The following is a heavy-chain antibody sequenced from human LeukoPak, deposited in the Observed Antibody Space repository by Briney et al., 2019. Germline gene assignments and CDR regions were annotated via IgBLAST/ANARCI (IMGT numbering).Heavy chain of an antibody. J-gene: IGHJ4*02. Sequence: GSLRLSCAASGVTLRSYAMSWVRQPPGKGLEWIGEIFHSGSTNYNPSLKSRVTISVDKSKNHFSLELTSVTAADTAVYYCTCHSGWSGPSEWGQGTLVIVSS. V-gene: IGHV4-4*02. CDR3: TCHSGWSGPSE. CDR2: IFHSGST. CDR1: GVTLRSYAM. D-gene: IGHD6-19*01.